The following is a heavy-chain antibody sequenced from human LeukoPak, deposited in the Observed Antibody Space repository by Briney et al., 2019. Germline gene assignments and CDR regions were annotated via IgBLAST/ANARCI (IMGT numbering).Heavy chain of an antibody. J-gene: IGHJ4*02. CDR1: GFTFSSYG. Sequence: GGSLRLSCAASGFTFSSYGMHWVRQAPGKGLEWVAVISYDGSNKYYADSVKGRFTISRDNSKNTLYLQMNSLRAEDTAVYYCAKAGDGPWYFDYWGQGTLVTVSS. D-gene: IGHD5-24*01. V-gene: IGHV3-30*18. CDR2: ISYDGSNK. CDR3: AKAGDGPWYFDY.